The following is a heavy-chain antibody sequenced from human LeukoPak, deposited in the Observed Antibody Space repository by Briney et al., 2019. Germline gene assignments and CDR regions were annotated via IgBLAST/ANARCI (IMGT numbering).Heavy chain of an antibody. V-gene: IGHV1-2*04. J-gene: IGHJ5*02. CDR3: VLERVPAAPNSNWFDP. CDR1: GYTFTGYY. CDR2: INPNSGGT. D-gene: IGHD2-2*01. Sequence: ASVKVSCKASGYTFTGYYMHWVRQAPGQGLEWMGWINPNSGGTNYAQKFQGWVTMTRDTSISTAYMELSRLRSDDTAVYYCVLERVPAAPNSNWFDPWGQGTLVTVSS.